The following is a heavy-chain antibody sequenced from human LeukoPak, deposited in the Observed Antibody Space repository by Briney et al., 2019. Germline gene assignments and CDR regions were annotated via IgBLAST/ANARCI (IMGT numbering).Heavy chain of an antibody. CDR3: ARDESGVAAAASSDY. CDR2: ISYDGSNK. D-gene: IGHD6-13*01. V-gene: IGHV3-30-3*01. CDR1: GFTFSSYA. Sequence: PGGSLRLSCAASGFTFSSYAMHWVRQAPGKGLEWVAVISYDGSNKYYADSVKGRFTISRDNSKNTLYLQMSSLRAEDTAVYYCARDESGVAAAASSDYWGQGPLVTVSS. J-gene: IGHJ4*02.